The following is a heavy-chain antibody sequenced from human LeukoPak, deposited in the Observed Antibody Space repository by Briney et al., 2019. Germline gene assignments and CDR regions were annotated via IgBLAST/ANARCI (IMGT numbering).Heavy chain of an antibody. CDR2: ISYDGSNK. CDR1: GFTFSSYA. Sequence: GGSLRLSCAASGFTFSSYAMHWVRQAPGKGLEWVAVISYDGSNKYYADSVKGRFTISRDNSKTTLYLQMNSLRAEDTAVYYCARESGIQLWPYFDYWGQGALVTVSS. V-gene: IGHV3-30*01. CDR3: ARESGIQLWPYFDY. D-gene: IGHD5-18*01. J-gene: IGHJ4*02.